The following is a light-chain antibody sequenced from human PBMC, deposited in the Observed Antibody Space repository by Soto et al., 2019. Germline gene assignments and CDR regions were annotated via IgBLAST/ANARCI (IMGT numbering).Light chain of an antibody. V-gene: IGKV3-20*01. CDR1: XSISSNY. Sequence: DIVMTQSPGTLSLSPGERATLSCXXSXSISSNYLAWYQQKPGQSHRLLIYGASSRATGIPDRFSGRGSGTDFTLTISRLEHEDFAVYYCQQYGRSPQTVGQGTKVDIK. CDR3: QQYGRSPQT. J-gene: IGKJ1*01. CDR2: GAS.